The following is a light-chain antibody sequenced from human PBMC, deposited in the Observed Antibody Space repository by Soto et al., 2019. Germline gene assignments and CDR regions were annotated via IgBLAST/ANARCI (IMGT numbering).Light chain of an antibody. Sequence: SYELTQPPSVSVAPGKTARIPCGGNNIGSKSVHWYQQKPGQAPVLVIYYDSDRPSGIPERFSGSNSGNTATLTISRVEAGDEADYYCQVWDSSSDHPDVVFGGGTKVTVL. J-gene: IGLJ2*01. CDR1: NIGSKS. V-gene: IGLV3-21*04. CDR2: YDS. CDR3: QVWDSSSDHPDVV.